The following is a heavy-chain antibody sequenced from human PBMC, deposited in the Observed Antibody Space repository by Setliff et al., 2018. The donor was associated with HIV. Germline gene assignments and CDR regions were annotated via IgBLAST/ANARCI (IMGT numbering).Heavy chain of an antibody. V-gene: IGHV4-59*08. D-gene: IGHD3-22*01. CDR1: GGSISSSY. Sequence: PSETLSLTCTVSGGSISSSYWTWTRQPPGKGLEWIGNIHYSGSTNYNPSLNSRVTISVDTSKNQFSLKVTSVTAADTAVYYCGRQVPVPGVAVTPIDYWGQGTLVTVSS. J-gene: IGHJ4*02. CDR2: IHYSGST. CDR3: GRQVPVPGVAVTPIDY.